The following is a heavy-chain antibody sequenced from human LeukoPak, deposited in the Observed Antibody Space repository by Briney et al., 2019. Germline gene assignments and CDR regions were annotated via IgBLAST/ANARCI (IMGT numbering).Heavy chain of an antibody. CDR2: IHPGDSDT. CDR1: GYSFTSYW. V-gene: IGHV5-51*01. D-gene: IGHD6-13*01. CDR3: ARLGSSSSWSRSPLEY. J-gene: IGHJ4*02. Sequence: GESLKISCKGSGYSFTSYWIGWVRQMPGKGLEWMGIIHPGDSDTRYSPSLQGQVTISADKSISTAYVQWSSLKASDTAVYYCARLGSSSSWSRSPLEYWGQGTLVTVSS.